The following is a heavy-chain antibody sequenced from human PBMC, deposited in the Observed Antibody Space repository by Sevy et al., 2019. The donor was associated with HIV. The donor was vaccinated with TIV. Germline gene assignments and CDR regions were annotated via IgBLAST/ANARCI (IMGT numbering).Heavy chain of an antibody. CDR2: ISYDGSNK. CDR1: GFTFSSYA. D-gene: IGHD7-27*01. V-gene: IGHV3-30-3*01. Sequence: GGSQRLSCAASGFTFSSYAMHWVRQAPGKGLEWVAVISYDGSNKYYADSVKGRFTISRDNSKNTLYLQMNSLRAEDTAVYYCARVAGPLTGPVYFDYWGQGTLVTVSS. CDR3: ARVAGPLTGPVYFDY. J-gene: IGHJ4*02.